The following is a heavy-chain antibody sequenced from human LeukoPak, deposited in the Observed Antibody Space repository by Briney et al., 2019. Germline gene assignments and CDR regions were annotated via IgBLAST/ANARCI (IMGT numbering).Heavy chain of an antibody. V-gene: IGHV4-59*08. CDR3: ARQVGLYFFDY. CDR2: IYYSGST. D-gene: IGHD1-26*01. Sequence: SETLSLTCTVSGGSISSYYWSWIRQPPGKGLEWIGYIYYSGSTNYNPSLKSRVTISVDTPKNQFSLKLSSVTAADTAVYYCARQVGLYFFDYWGQGTLVTVCS. CDR1: GGSISSYY. J-gene: IGHJ4*02.